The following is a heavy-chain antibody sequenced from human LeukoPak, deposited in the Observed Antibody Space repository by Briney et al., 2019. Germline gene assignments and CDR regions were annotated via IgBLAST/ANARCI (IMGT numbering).Heavy chain of an antibody. D-gene: IGHD3-22*01. V-gene: IGHV3-30*04. Sequence: GGSLRLSCAASGFTFSSYTMHWVRQAPGKGLEWVALISYGGANKYYADSVKGRFTISRDNSKNTLYLQMNSLRPDDTAAYYCASGEKYYYDSSGYYPDYWGQGTLVTVSS. CDR2: ISYGGANK. CDR3: ASGEKYYYDSSGYYPDY. J-gene: IGHJ4*02. CDR1: GFTFSSYT.